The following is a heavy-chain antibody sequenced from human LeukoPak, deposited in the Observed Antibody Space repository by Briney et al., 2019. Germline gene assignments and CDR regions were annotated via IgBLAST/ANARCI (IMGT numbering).Heavy chain of an antibody. CDR3: ARSPPHSKLRFDP. CDR1: GFTFSDYY. V-gene: IGHV3-11*03. J-gene: IGHJ5*02. CDR2: ISGSSSNT. D-gene: IGHD6-13*01. Sequence: GGSLRLSCAASGFTFSDYYMSWIRQAPWKGLEWLSYISGSSSNTDDADSVKGRFTISRDNAKNSLYLQMNSLRDEDTAVYYCARSPPHSKLRFDPWGQGTLVTVSS.